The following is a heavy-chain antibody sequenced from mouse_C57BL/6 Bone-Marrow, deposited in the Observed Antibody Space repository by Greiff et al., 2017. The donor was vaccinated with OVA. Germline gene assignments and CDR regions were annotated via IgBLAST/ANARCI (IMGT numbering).Heavy chain of an antibody. CDR3: TSPPEGGYSWFAY. Sequence: EVKLMESGGGLVQPGGSMKLSCAASGFTFSDAWMDWVRQSPEKGLEWVAEIRNKANNHATYYAESVKGRFTISRDDSKSSVYLQMNSLRAEDTGIYYCTSPPEGGYSWFAYWGQGTLVTVSA. J-gene: IGHJ3*01. CDR2: IRNKANNHAT. V-gene: IGHV6-6*01. D-gene: IGHD2-3*01. CDR1: GFTFSDAW.